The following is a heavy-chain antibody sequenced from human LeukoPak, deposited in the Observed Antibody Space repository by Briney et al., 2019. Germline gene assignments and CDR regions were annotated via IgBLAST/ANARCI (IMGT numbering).Heavy chain of an antibody. D-gene: IGHD3-22*01. CDR2: IYHSGST. V-gene: IGHV4-4*02. Sequence: PSETLSLTCAVSGGSISSSNWWSWVRQPPGKGLEWIGEIYHSGSTNYNPSLKSRVTISVDKSKNQFSLKLSSVTAADTAVYYCARGDRVVIYNSEEYYFDYWGQGTLVTVSS. J-gene: IGHJ4*02. CDR3: ARGDRVVIYNSEEYYFDY. CDR1: GGSISSSNW.